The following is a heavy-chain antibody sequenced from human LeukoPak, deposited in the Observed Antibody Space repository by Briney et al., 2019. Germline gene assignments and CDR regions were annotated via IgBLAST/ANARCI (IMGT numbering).Heavy chain of an antibody. Sequence: GWSLRLSCASSVFTFSSYWMSWVRQAPGKGLEGVANIKQGGSEKYYVDSVKGRFTISRDNAKNSLYLQMNSLRAEDTAVYYCARDFPWSGYYTPPPLDYWGQGTLVTVSS. D-gene: IGHD3-3*01. J-gene: IGHJ4*02. CDR2: IKQGGSEK. CDR1: VFTFSSYW. CDR3: ARDFPWSGYYTPPPLDY. V-gene: IGHV3-7*01.